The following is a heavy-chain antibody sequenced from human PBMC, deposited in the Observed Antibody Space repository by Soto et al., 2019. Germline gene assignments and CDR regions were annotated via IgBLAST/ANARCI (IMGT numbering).Heavy chain of an antibody. D-gene: IGHD3-16*01. Sequence: SQTLSLTCAITGDSVSSNSAGWSWVRQSPSRGLEWLGRTYYRSKWYYEYAVSVRGRITINPDTSKNQFSLNLRSVTAADTAMYYCARLPRYNDYESWFDPWGQGTLVTASS. CDR3: ARLPRYNDYESWFDP. V-gene: IGHV6-1*01. J-gene: IGHJ5*02. CDR2: TYYRSKWYY. CDR1: GDSVSSNSAG.